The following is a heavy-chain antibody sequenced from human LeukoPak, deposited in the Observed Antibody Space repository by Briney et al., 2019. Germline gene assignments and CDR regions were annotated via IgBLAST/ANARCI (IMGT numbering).Heavy chain of an antibody. J-gene: IGHJ4*02. CDR2: ISGSGGST. Sequence: GGSLRLSCAASGFTFSSYAMSWVRQAPGKGLEWVSAISGSGGSTYYADSVKGRFTISRDNSKNTLYLQMNSLRAEDTAVYYCAKDSGLGYCSGGSCYGGFDYWGQGTLVTVSS. CDR3: AKDSGLGYCSGGSCYGGFDY. V-gene: IGHV3-23*01. CDR1: GFTFSSYA. D-gene: IGHD2-15*01.